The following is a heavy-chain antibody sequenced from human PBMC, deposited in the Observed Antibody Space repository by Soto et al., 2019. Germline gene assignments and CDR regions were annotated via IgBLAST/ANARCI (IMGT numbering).Heavy chain of an antibody. V-gene: IGHV4-31*03. CDR2: IYNSGST. J-gene: IGHJ6*02. Sequence: QVQLQESGPGLVKPSQTLSLTCTVSGGSISSGGYYCTWIRQHPGKGLEWIGYIYNSGSTYYNPSLKSRVTISVDTSKNQFSLKLSSVTAADTAAYYCARDSWDHRETYGMDVWGQGTTVTVSS. CDR3: ARDSWDHRETYGMDV. D-gene: IGHD1-26*01. CDR1: GGSISSGGYY.